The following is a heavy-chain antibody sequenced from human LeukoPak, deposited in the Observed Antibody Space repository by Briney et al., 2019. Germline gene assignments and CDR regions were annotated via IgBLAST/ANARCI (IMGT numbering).Heavy chain of an antibody. CDR3: ARDAPYYYDSSGAFNY. V-gene: IGHV3-48*02. CDR2: ISSSSSTI. Sequence: PGGSLRLSCAASGFTFSSYAMSWVRQAPGKGLEWVSYISSSSSTIYYADSVKGRFTISRDNAKNSLYLQMNSLRDEDTAVYYCARDAPYYYDSSGAFNYWGQGTLVTVSS. CDR1: GFTFSSYA. J-gene: IGHJ4*02. D-gene: IGHD3-22*01.